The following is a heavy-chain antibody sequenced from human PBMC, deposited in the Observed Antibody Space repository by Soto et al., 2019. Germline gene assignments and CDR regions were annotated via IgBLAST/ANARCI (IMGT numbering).Heavy chain of an antibody. CDR2: IYHSGST. J-gene: IGHJ5*02. CDR1: GGSISSGGYS. V-gene: IGHV4-30-2*01. D-gene: IGHD3-3*01. Sequence: SETLSLTCAVSGGSISSGGYSWSWIRQPPGKGLEWIGYIYHSGSTYYNPSLKSRVTISVDRSKNQFSLKLSSVTAADTAVYYCARGVETQIFGVVNSLNWFDPWGQGTLVTVSS. CDR3: ARGVETQIFGVVNSLNWFDP.